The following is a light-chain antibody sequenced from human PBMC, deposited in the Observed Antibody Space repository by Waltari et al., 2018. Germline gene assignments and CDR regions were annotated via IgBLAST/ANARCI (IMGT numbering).Light chain of an antibody. CDR3: QQYNSYPWT. V-gene: IGKV1-5*03. Sequence: DIQMTQSPSTLSASVGDRVTITCRASQSFSTWLAWYQQKPGKAPKLLIYKASSLQSGVPSRFSGSGSGTEFTLTISTLQPDDFANYYCQQYNSYPWTFGQGTNVEIK. J-gene: IGKJ1*01. CDR2: KAS. CDR1: QSFSTW.